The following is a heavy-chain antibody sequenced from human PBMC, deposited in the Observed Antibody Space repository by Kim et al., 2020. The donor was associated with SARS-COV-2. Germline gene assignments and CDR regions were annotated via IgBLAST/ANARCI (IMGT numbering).Heavy chain of an antibody. J-gene: IGHJ5*02. Sequence: SPKVKDRVTLTTDTSASTAYMELRSLTSDDTAVYYCARDRGFWSGYYWFDPWGQGTEVTVSS. CDR3: ARDRGFWSGYYWFDP. D-gene: IGHD3-3*01. V-gene: IGHV1-18*01.